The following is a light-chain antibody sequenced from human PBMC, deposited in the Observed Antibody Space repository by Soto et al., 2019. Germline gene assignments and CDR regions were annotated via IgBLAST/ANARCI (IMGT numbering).Light chain of an antibody. CDR1: QGISTY. J-gene: IGKJ3*01. V-gene: IGKV1-39*01. Sequence: SSLSASVGDRVTITCRASQGISTYLNWYQQKPGKAPNLLIHAASSLQDAVPSRFSGSGSGTVFTLTISSLQSEDFATYYCQQSYSLPFTFGPGTKVDIK. CDR3: QQSYSLPFT. CDR2: AAS.